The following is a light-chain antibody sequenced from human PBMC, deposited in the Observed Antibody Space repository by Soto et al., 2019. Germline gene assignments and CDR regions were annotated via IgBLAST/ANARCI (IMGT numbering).Light chain of an antibody. CDR2: EGS. V-gene: IGLV2-23*03. J-gene: IGLJ3*02. CDR3: CSYASSSTFWV. CDR1: SSDVGSYNL. Sequence: QSALTQPASVSGPPGQSITISCTGTSSDVGSYNLVSWYQQHPGKAPKLMIYEGSKRPSGVSNRFSGSKSGNTASLTISGLQAEDEADYYCCSYASSSTFWVFGGGTKLTVL.